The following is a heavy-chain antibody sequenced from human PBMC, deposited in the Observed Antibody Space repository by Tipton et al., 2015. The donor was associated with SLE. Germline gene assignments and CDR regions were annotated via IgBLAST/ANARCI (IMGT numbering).Heavy chain of an antibody. CDR2: ITSTSSYT. J-gene: IGHJ4*02. Sequence: SLRLSCAASGFTFGTYSMNWVRQAPGKGLEWVSSITSTSSYTYYTDSVKGRFTISRDNAENSLFLQMNSLRVEDTAVYYCARDQCSSGRWDYWGQGALVTVSS. D-gene: IGHD6-19*01. CDR1: GFTFGTYS. V-gene: IGHV3-21*01. CDR3: ARDQCSSGRWDY.